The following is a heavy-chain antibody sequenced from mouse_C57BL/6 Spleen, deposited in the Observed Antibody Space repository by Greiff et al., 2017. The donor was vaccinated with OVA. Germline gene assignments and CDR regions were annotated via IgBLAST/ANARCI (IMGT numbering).Heavy chain of an antibody. CDR2: ISYDGSN. Sequence: VQLKESGPGLVKPSQSLSLTCSVTGYSITSGYYWNWIRQFPGNKLEWMGYISYDGSNNYNPSLKNRISITRDTSKNQFFLKLNSVTTEDTATYYCARDGGYYDAMDYWGQGTSVTVSS. J-gene: IGHJ4*01. V-gene: IGHV3-6*01. CDR1: GYSITSGYY. CDR3: ARDGGYYDAMDY. D-gene: IGHD2-14*01.